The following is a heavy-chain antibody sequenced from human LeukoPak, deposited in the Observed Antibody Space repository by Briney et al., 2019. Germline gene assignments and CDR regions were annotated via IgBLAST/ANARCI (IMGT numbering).Heavy chain of an antibody. CDR3: ARDSLGYYYSVDY. D-gene: IGHD3-22*01. CDR1: GITFSSYG. Sequence: GGSLRLSCAASGITFSSYGMSWVRQAPGKGLEWVSSISSTGGTTYYADSVKGRFTISRDNAKNSLYLQMNSLRAEDTAVYYCARDSLGYYYSVDYWGQGTLVTVSS. V-gene: IGHV3-48*03. CDR2: ISSTGGTT. J-gene: IGHJ4*02.